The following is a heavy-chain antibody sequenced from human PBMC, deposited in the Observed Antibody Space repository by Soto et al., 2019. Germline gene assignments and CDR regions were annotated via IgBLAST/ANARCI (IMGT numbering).Heavy chain of an antibody. V-gene: IGHV4-59*01. CDR2: IFHSGNA. D-gene: IGHD2-15*01. J-gene: IGHJ4*01. CDR3: ARAHAPTLPLDY. Sequence: SETLSLTCTVSGGSMRNVYWSWIRQPPGKRLEWIGFIFHSGNAKYNPSLKGRVTISIDTSKSQFSLSLDSVTAADTAVYFCARAHAPTLPLDYWGLGTLVTVSS. CDR1: GGSMRNVY.